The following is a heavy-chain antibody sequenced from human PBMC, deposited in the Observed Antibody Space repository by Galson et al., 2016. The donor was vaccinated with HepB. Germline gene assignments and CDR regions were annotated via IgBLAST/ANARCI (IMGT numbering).Heavy chain of an antibody. J-gene: IGHJ4*02. CDR3: ARHAYSSPRYYLDF. D-gene: IGHD3-22*01. CDR2: IYYNENT. CDR1: GGSISSNNHY. V-gene: IGHV4-39*01. Sequence: SETLSLTCTVAGGSISSNNHYWGWIRQPPGKGLEWIGSIYYNENTYYNPSLESRVTMSVDTSKNQFSLNLSSVTAADTAVYSCARHAYSSPRYYLDFWGQGALITVSS.